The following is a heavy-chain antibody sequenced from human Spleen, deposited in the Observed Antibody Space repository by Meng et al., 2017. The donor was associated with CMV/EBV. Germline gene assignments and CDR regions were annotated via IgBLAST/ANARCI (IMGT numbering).Heavy chain of an antibody. Sequence: HLQLQGSGPGLVKPSETLSLTCTVSGGSIGSSSYYWGWIRQPPGKGLEWIGSIYYSGSTYYNPSLKSRVTISVDTSKNQFSLKLTSVTAADTAVYYCARGRGPYSSGFDYWGQGTLVTVSS. J-gene: IGHJ4*02. D-gene: IGHD6-25*01. V-gene: IGHV4-39*07. CDR3: ARGRGPYSSGFDY. CDR1: GGSIGSSSYY. CDR2: IYYSGST.